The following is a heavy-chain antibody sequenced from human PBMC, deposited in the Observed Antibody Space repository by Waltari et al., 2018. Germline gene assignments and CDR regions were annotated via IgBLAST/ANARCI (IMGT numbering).Heavy chain of an antibody. D-gene: IGHD2-15*01. CDR1: EGSFSAFF. Sequence: VRLDQWGTELVEPWETLSLTCAVYEGSFSAFFWSWVRQAPGKGLEWIGEINDGVKTDYKPSLKSRLVMSVDPSKNQFSLMLSSVTAADTAVYYCVRSHCIGDSCFRYFDSWGQGTLVTVSS. CDR2: INDGVKT. CDR3: VRSHCIGDSCFRYFDS. V-gene: IGHV4-34*01. J-gene: IGHJ4*02.